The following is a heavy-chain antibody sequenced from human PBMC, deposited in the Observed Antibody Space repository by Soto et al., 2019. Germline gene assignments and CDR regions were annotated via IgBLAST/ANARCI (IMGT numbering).Heavy chain of an antibody. CDR1: GFTFSDHY. V-gene: IGHV3-11*03. Sequence: PGGSLRLSCAASGFTFSDHYMTWIRQAPGKGLEWVSYISKTNSDTKYADSVWGRFTISRDNAKNSLYLQMDNLRAEDTAIYYCGRGHYGMDVWGQGTTVTVSS. J-gene: IGHJ6*02. CDR3: GRGHYGMDV. CDR2: ISKTNSDT.